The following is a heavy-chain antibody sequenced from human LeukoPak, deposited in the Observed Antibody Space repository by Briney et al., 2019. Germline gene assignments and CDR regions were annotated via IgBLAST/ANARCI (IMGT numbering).Heavy chain of an antibody. CDR1: GFIFSTYG. V-gene: IGHV3-30*18. CDR3: AKVWGQWLVFYYFDY. CDR2: ISYDESNT. Sequence: GGSLRLSCAASGFIFSTYGMHWVRQAPGKGLEWVAVISYDESNTYYTESVKGRFTISRDNSKNTLYLQMNSLRTEDTAVYYCAKVWGQWLVFYYFDYWGQGTLVTVSS. D-gene: IGHD6-19*01. J-gene: IGHJ4*02.